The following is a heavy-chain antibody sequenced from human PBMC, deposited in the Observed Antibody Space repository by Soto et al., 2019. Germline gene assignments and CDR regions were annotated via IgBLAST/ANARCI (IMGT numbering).Heavy chain of an antibody. CDR1: GFTFSSYA. CDR2: ISYDGSNK. CDR3: ARDLEPYLYYFDY. D-gene: IGHD1-1*01. V-gene: IGHV3-30-3*01. Sequence: PGGSLRLSCAASGFTFSSYAMHWVRQAPGKGLEWVAVISYDGSNKYYADSVKGRFTISRDNSKNTLYLQMNSLRAEDTAVYYCARDLEPYLYYFDYWGQGTQVTVS. J-gene: IGHJ4*02.